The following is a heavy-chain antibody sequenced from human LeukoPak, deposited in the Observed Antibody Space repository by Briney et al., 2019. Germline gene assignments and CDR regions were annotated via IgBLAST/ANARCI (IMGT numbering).Heavy chain of an antibody. CDR2: ISYDGGKK. J-gene: IGHJ4*02. D-gene: IGHD4-11*01. CDR1: GFTFSNYD. CDR3: ARDLKTTY. V-gene: IGHV3-30*03. Sequence: GGSLRLSCAASGFTFSNYDMHWVRQAPGKGLEWVAVISYDGGKKYYADSVKGRFSISRDNSNNTLYLQMISLTADDTAFYYCARDLKTTYWGQGTLVTVSS.